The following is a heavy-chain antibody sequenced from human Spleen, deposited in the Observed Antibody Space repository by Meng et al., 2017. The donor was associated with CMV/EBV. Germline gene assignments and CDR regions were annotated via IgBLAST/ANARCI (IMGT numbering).Heavy chain of an antibody. Sequence: GESLKISCAASGFTFSSYEMNWVRQAPGKGLEWVSYISSSGSTIYYADSVKGRFTISRDNAKNSLYLQMNSLRAEDTAVYYCAREVQEPGSWWFDPRGQGTLVTVSS. CDR2: ISSSGSTI. J-gene: IGHJ5*02. V-gene: IGHV3-48*03. CDR3: AREVQEPGSWWFDP. D-gene: IGHD3-10*01. CDR1: GFTFSSYE.